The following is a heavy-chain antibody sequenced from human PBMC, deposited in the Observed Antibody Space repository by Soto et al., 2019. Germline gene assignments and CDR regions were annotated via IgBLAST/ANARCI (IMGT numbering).Heavy chain of an antibody. CDR2: ISYDGSNK. CDR3: AKETYSGPLDY. J-gene: IGHJ4*02. Sequence: QVQLVESGGGVVQPGRSLRLSCAASGFTFSSYGMHWVRQARGKGLEWVAVISYDGSNKYYADSVKGRFTISRDNSKNTLYLHMNSLRAEDTAVYYCAKETYSGPLDYWGQGTLVSVSS. V-gene: IGHV3-30*18. CDR1: GFTFSSYG. D-gene: IGHD2-15*01.